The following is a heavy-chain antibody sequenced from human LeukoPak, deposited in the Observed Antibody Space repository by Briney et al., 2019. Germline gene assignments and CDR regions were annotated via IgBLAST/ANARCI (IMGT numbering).Heavy chain of an antibody. CDR1: GFTFSSYW. Sequence: GGSLRLSCAASGFTFSSYWMSWVRLAPGMGLEWVANIKPDGTQKYYVDSAKGRFTISRDNAKNSLYLQMNSLRAEDTAVYYCARVYCSGGSCSSFFDYWGQGTLVTVSS. CDR3: ARVYCSGGSCSSFFDY. D-gene: IGHD2-15*01. V-gene: IGHV3-7*01. CDR2: IKPDGTQK. J-gene: IGHJ4*02.